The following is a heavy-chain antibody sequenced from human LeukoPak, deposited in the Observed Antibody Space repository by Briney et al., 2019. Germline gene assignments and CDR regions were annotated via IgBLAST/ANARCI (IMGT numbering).Heavy chain of an antibody. D-gene: IGHD3-9*01. CDR3: ASRLTGYYSVYWYFDL. Sequence: SEPLSLTCTVSGGSINSYYWNWIRQPPGKGLEGIGYISHSGSANYNPSLKSRVTISLDTSKNQFSLKLSSVTAADTAVYYCASRLTGYYSVYWYFDLWGRGTLVTVSS. V-gene: IGHV4-59*08. J-gene: IGHJ2*01. CDR1: GGSINSYY. CDR2: ISHSGSA.